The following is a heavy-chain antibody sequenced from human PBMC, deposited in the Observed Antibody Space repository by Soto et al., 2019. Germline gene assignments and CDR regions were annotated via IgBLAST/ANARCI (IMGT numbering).Heavy chain of an antibody. CDR2: IYPGDSDT. CDR1: GYSFASYW. V-gene: IGHV5-51*01. CDR3: ARHTLLRTEFDY. Sequence: GESLKISCEGSGYSFASYWIGWVRQMPGKGLEWMGIIYPGDSDTKYSPSFQGQVTISADKSISAAYLQWSSLKASDTAMYYCARHTLLRTEFDYWGPGTMVTVSS. J-gene: IGHJ4*02.